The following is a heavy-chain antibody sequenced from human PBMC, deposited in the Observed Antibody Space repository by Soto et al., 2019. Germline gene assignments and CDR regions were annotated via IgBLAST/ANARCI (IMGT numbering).Heavy chain of an antibody. CDR1: GFTFSSYG. J-gene: IGHJ6*02. D-gene: IGHD6-25*01. V-gene: IGHV3-33*01. Sequence: QVQLVESGGGVVQPGRSLRLSCAASGFTFSSYGMHWVRQAPGKGLEWVAVIWYDGSNKYYADSVKGRFTISRDNSKNTLYLQMNSLRAEDTALYYWARAAEGMDGWGQGTTVTVSS. CDR3: ARAAEGMDG. CDR2: IWYDGSNK.